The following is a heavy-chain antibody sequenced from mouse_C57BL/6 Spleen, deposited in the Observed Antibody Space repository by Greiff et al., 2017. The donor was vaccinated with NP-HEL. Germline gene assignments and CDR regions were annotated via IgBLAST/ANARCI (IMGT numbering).Heavy chain of an antibody. CDR3: ARSEYDGPYYFDD. V-gene: IGHV1-76*01. CDR1: GYTFTDYY. D-gene: IGHD2-4*01. J-gene: IGHJ2*01. Sequence: VQLQQSGAELVRPGASVKLSCKASGYTFTDYYINWVKQRPGQGLEWIARIYPGSGNTYYNEKFKGKATLTADKSSSTAYMQLSSLTSEDSAVYVCARSEYDGPYYFDDWGQGTTLTVSS. CDR2: IYPGSGNT.